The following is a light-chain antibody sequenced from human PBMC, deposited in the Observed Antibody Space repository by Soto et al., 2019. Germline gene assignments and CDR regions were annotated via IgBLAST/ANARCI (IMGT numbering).Light chain of an antibody. CDR3: MQSLQTPPWT. V-gene: IGKV2-28*01. CDR1: QSLLQTNGYPY. CDR2: LTS. J-gene: IGKJ1*01. Sequence: DIVMTQSPLSLPVTPGEPASISCRSSQSLLQTNGYPYLDWYLQKPGQSPQLLIYLTSIRASGVPDRFSGSGSGTEFTLKISKVEAEDVGVYYCMQSLQTPPWTFGPGTKVEFK.